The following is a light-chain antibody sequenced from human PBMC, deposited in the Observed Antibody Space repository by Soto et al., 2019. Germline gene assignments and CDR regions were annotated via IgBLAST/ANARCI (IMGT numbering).Light chain of an antibody. Sequence: LTQPRSVSGSPGQSVTISCTGTSSDVGGYNYVSWYQQHPGKAPKLMIYDASKRPSGVPDRFSGSKSGNTASLTISGLQAEDEADYYCCSYAGSYTRYVFGTGTKVTVL. J-gene: IGLJ1*01. CDR1: SSDVGGYNY. CDR2: DAS. CDR3: CSYAGSYTRYV. V-gene: IGLV2-11*01.